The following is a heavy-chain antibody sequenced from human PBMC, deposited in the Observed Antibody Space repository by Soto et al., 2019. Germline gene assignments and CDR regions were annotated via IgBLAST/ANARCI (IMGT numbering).Heavy chain of an antibody. CDR2: IYPGDSDT. CDR1: GYSFTSYW. V-gene: IGHV5-51*01. Sequence: GESLKISCKGSGYSFTSYWIGWVRQMPGKGLEWMGIIYPGDSDTRYSPSFQGQVTISADKSISTAYLQWSSLKASDTAMYYCARISLRFLEWPHWRDGMDVWGQGTTVTVSS. CDR3: ARISLRFLEWPHWRDGMDV. J-gene: IGHJ6*02. D-gene: IGHD3-3*01.